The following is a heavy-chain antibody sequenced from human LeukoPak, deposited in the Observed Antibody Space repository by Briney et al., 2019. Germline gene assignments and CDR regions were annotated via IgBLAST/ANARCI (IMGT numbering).Heavy chain of an antibody. CDR3: AARITMVRGVIPGVDY. J-gene: IGHJ4*02. V-gene: IGHV1-18*01. CDR2: ISAYNGNT. D-gene: IGHD3-10*01. Sequence: ASVKVSCKASGYTFTSYGISWVRQAPGQGLEWMGWISAYNGNTNYAQKLQGRVTMTTDTSTSTAYMELSSLRSEDTAVYYCAARITMVRGVIPGVDYWGQGTLVTVSS. CDR1: GYTFTSYG.